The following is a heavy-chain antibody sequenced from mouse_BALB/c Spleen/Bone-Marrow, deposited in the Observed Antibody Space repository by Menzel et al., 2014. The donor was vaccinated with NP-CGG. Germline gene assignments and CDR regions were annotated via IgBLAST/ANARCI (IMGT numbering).Heavy chain of an antibody. J-gene: IGHJ3*01. CDR2: IYPGDGST. CDR3: ARSGDSSGYGFAY. D-gene: IGHD3-2*01. Sequence: LVESGPELVKPGALVKISCKASGYTFTSYAINWGKQRPGQGLEWIGWIYPGDGSTKYNEKVKGKATLTADKSSSTAYMQLSSLTSENSAVYCCARSGDSSGYGFAYWGQGTLVTVSA. V-gene: IGHV1S33*01. CDR1: GYTFTSYA.